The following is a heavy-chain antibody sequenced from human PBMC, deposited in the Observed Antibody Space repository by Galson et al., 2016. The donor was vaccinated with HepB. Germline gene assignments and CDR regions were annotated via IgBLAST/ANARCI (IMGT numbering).Heavy chain of an antibody. CDR1: GYTFTSYY. CDR3: ARGTGTGGYFDY. J-gene: IGHJ4*02. Sequence: SVKVFCKASGYTFTSYYMHWARQAPGQGLEWMGIINPSGGSTSYAQKFQGRVTVTRDTSTSTVYMELSSLRSEDTAVYYCARGTGTGGYFDYWGQGTLVTVSS. V-gene: IGHV1-46*01. CDR2: INPSGGST. D-gene: IGHD3/OR15-3a*01.